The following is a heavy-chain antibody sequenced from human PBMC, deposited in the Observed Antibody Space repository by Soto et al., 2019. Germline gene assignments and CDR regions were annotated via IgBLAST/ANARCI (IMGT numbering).Heavy chain of an antibody. CDR2: ISHDGAFK. J-gene: IGHJ4*02. D-gene: IGHD6-13*01. V-gene: IGHV3-30*18. Sequence: ESGGGVVQPGRSLRLSCAASGFSFSSYGMHWIRQAPGKGLEWVAVISHDGAFKDYADSVKGRFTIYRDNSENTLFLEMNSLGPSDTAVYYCAKDYGPKAPYPYSNTHTDFWGQGTRVTVSS. CDR1: GFSFSSYG. CDR3: AKDYGPKAPYPYSNTHTDF.